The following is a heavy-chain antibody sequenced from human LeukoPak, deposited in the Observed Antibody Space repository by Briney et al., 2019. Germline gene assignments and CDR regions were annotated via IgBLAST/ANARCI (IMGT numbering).Heavy chain of an antibody. CDR2: ISSTSSYT. Sequence: GGSLRLSCAASGFTFSDYYMSWIRQPPGKRLEWVSYISSTSSYTNYADSVKGRLTISRDNAKNSLYLQMNSLRAEDTAVYYCARENDSRGYPHFDYWGQGTLVTVSS. V-gene: IGHV3-11*05. CDR1: GFTFSDYY. CDR3: ARENDSRGYPHFDY. D-gene: IGHD3-22*01. J-gene: IGHJ4*02.